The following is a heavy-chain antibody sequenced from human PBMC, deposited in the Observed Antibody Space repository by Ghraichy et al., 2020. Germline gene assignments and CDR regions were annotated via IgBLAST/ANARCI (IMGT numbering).Heavy chain of an antibody. Sequence: SETLSLTCTVSGGSISSYYWSWIRQPPGKGLEWIGYIYYSGSTNYNPSLKSRVTISVDASKNQFSLKLSSVTAADTAIYYCARLFSGSSNWLDPWGQGTLVTVSS. J-gene: IGHJ5*02. CDR1: GGSISSYY. CDR2: IYYSGST. CDR3: ARLFSGSSNWLDP. V-gene: IGHV4-59*08. D-gene: IGHD1-26*01.